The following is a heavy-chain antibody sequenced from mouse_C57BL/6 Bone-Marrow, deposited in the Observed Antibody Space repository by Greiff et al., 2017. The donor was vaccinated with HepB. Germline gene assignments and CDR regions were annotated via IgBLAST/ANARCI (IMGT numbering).Heavy chain of an antibody. CDR3: ARGTTVVSFDY. D-gene: IGHD1-1*01. CDR1: GYTFTSYW. Sequence: QVQLQQPGAELVRPGSSVKLSCKASGYTFTSYWMHWVKQRPIQGLEWIGNIDPSDSETHYNQKFKDKATLTVDKSSSTAYMQLSSLTSEDSAVYYCARGTTVVSFDYWGQDTTLTVSS. CDR2: IDPSDSET. J-gene: IGHJ2*01. V-gene: IGHV1-52*01.